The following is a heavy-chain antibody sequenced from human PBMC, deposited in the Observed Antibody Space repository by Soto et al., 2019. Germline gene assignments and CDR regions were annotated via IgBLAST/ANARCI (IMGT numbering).Heavy chain of an antibody. D-gene: IGHD3-16*02. Sequence: PSETLSLTCAVYGGSFSGYYWSWIRQPPGKGLEWIGEINHSGSTNYNPSLKSRVTISVDTSKNQFSLKLSSVTAADTAVYYCARRNYDYVWGSYPTGHDAFDIWGQGTMVTVSS. CDR2: INHSGST. V-gene: IGHV4-34*01. CDR1: GGSFSGYY. CDR3: ARRNYDYVWGSYPTGHDAFDI. J-gene: IGHJ3*02.